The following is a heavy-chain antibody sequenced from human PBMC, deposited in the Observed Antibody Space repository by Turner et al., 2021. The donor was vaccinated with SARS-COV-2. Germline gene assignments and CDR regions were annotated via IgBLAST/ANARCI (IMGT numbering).Heavy chain of an antibody. CDR1: GFTFSSYG. Sequence: QVQLVESGGGVVQPGRSLSLSCAAYGFTFSSYGMHWVRQAPGKGREWVAIIWYDGSNKYYADSVKGRFTISRDNSKNTLYLQMNSLRAEDTAVYYCASGDRRSSFHYYYYGLDVWGQGTTVTVSS. D-gene: IGHD6-6*01. CDR3: ASGDRRSSFHYYYYGLDV. CDR2: IWYDGSNK. J-gene: IGHJ6*02. V-gene: IGHV3-33*01.